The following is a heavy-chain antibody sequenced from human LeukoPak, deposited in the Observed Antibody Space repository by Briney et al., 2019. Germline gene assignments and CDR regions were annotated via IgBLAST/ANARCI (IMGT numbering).Heavy chain of an antibody. V-gene: IGHV1-46*01. J-gene: IGHJ4*02. Sequence: AASVKVSCKASGYTFTSYYMHWVRQAPGQGLEWMGIINPSGGSTSYAQKFQGRVTMTRDTSIGTAYMELSRLRSDDTAVYYRARAYYDFPELLLWGQGTLVTVSS. CDR1: GYTFTSYY. CDR2: INPSGGST. CDR3: ARAYYDFPELLL. D-gene: IGHD3-3*01.